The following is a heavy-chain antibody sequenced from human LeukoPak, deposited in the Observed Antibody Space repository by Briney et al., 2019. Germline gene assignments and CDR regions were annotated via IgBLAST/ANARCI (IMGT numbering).Heavy chain of an antibody. J-gene: IGHJ1*01. D-gene: IGHD3-22*01. V-gene: IGHV3-21*01. CDR3: ARGCYYDSSGYSLDQH. CDR1: GFTFSSYS. CDR2: ISSSSSYI. Sequence: PGGSLRLSCAASGFTFSSYSMNWVRQAPGKGLEWVSSISSSSSYIYYADSVKGRFTISRDNAKNSLYLQMNSLRAEDTAVYCCARGCYYDSSGYSLDQHWGQGTLVTVSS.